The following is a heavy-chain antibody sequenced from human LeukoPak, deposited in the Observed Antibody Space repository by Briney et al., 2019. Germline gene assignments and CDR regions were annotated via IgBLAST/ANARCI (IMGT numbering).Heavy chain of an antibody. CDR2: ISGTGSGDST. CDR3: AKDPHPRRSTTITMDY. Sequence: HSGGSLRLSCVASGFTFRDYAMSWVRQAPGRGLEWVSVISGTGSGDSTYYADSVKGRFTISRDDSKNTLYLQMNSLRAKDTAVYFCAKDPHPRRSTTITMDYWGQGTLVTVSS. CDR1: GFTFRDYA. J-gene: IGHJ4*02. V-gene: IGHV3-23*01. D-gene: IGHD2/OR15-2a*01.